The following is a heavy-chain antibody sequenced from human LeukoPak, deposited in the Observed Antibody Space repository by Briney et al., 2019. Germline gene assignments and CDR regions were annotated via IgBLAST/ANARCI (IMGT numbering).Heavy chain of an antibody. J-gene: IGHJ5*02. CDR3: ARDSLYYGSGSYLGFDP. D-gene: IGHD3-10*01. CDR2: ISGYNGNT. V-gene: IGHV1-18*01. Sequence: ASVKVSCKASGYTFTRYGISWARQAPGQGLERMGWISGYNGNTNYAEKLQGRVTMTTDTSTSTVYMELRSLRSDDTAVYYCARDSLYYGSGSYLGFDPWGQGTLVTVSS. CDR1: GYTFTRYG.